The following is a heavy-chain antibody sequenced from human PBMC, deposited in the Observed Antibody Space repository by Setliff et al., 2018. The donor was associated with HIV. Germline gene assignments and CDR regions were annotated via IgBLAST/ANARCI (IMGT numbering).Heavy chain of an antibody. J-gene: IGHJ3*02. CDR3: ASKLYCTNGVCLDAFDI. D-gene: IGHD2-8*01. Sequence: ASVKVSCKASGYPFTTYNINWLRQAPGQGLEWMGRINHNSGGTNYAQKFQGRVTMTRDTSISTAYMEPSRLRSDDTAVYYCASKLYCTNGVCLDAFDIWGQGTMVTVSS. CDR1: GYPFTTYN. V-gene: IGHV1-2*06. CDR2: INHNSGGT.